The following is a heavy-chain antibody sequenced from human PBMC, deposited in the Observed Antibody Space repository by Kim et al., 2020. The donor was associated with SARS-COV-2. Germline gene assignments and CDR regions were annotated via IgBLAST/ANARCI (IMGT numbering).Heavy chain of an antibody. CDR1: GGSFSGYY. CDR2: INHSGST. J-gene: IGHJ4*02. V-gene: IGHV4-34*01. CDR3: ARFWYSSGWLSDY. D-gene: IGHD6-19*01. Sequence: SETLSLTCAVYGGSFSGYYWSWIRQPPGKGLEWIGEINHSGSTNYNPSLKSRVTISVDTSKNQFSLNLSSVTAADTAVYYCARFWYSSGWLSDYWGQGTLVTVSS.